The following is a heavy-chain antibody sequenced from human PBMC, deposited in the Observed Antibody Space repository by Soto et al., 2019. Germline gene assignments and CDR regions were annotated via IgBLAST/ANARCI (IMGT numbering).Heavy chain of an antibody. CDR1: GITFSSYW. Sequence: VQLVESGGGLVQPGGSLRLSCAASGITFSSYWMHWVRQVPGKGLVWVSRINSDGSSTSYADSVKGRFTISRDNAKNILYLHMNSLRAEDTAVYYCASSLLTPFDYWGQGTLVTVSS. CDR2: INSDGSST. J-gene: IGHJ4*02. CDR3: ASSLLTPFDY. V-gene: IGHV3-74*01. D-gene: IGHD7-27*01.